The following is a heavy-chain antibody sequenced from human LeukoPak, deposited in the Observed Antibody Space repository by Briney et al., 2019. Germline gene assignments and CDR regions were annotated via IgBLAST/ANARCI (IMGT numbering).Heavy chain of an antibody. CDR1: GGSITNTKW. J-gene: IGHJ4*02. CDR2: IHHSGST. Sequence: SGTLSLTCAVSGGSITNTKWWSWVRQPPGEGLEWIGEIHHSGSTNYNPPLKSRVAISIDISKNQFSLYLNSVTASDTAIYYCARQRLYRAGPSPLWGFDSWGQGTLVTVSS. CDR3: ARQRLYRAGPSPLWGFDS. V-gene: IGHV4-4*02. D-gene: IGHD2-2*02.